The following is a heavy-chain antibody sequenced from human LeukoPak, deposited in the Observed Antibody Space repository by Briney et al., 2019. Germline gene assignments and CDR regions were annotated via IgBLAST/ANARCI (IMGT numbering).Heavy chain of an antibody. V-gene: IGHV3-23*01. CDR2: ISGGRGGT. Sequence: TGGSLRLSCAASGFTFSTYAMSWVRQAPGKGLEFVSAISGGRGGTYYADSVKGRFTISRDNSRNTVYLQMNSLRAEDTALYYCAKDPNGDYIGAFDIWGQGTMVTVSS. D-gene: IGHD4-17*01. CDR3: AKDPNGDYIGAFDI. CDR1: GFTFSTYA. J-gene: IGHJ3*02.